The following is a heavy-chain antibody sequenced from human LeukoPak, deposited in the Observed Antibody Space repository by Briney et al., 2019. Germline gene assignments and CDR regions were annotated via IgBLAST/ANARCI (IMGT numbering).Heavy chain of an antibody. D-gene: IGHD2-2*01. CDR3: ARQLGYCSSTSCYADKVDY. Sequence: SETLSLTCTVTGGSISSSSYYWGWIRQPPGEGLEWIGSIYYSGSTYYNPSLKSRVTISVDTSKNQFSLKLSSVTAADTAVYYCARQLGYCSSTSCYADKVDYWGQGTLVTVSS. CDR1: GGSISSSSYY. J-gene: IGHJ4*02. V-gene: IGHV4-39*01. CDR2: IYYSGST.